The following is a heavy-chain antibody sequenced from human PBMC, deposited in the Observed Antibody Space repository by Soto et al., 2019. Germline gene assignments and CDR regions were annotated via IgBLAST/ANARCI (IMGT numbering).Heavy chain of an antibody. Sequence: PSETLFLTCGVSGYSITSGFYWGWVRQSPGKGLEWIGTISYSAKTFYNPSLASRFSMAVDSSKNQFSLRLTSVTAADTALYYCTRGAGAPWVRFDSWGRGILVTVSS. V-gene: IGHV4-38-2*01. CDR2: ISYSAKT. CDR3: TRGAGAPWVRFDS. CDR1: GYSITSGFY. J-gene: IGHJ4*02. D-gene: IGHD3-16*01.